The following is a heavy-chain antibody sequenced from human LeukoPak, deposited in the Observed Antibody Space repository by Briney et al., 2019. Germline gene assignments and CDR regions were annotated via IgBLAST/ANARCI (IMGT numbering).Heavy chain of an antibody. CDR3: ARVIPGDSDLDS. CDR2: ISSSGSTI. CDR1: GFTFSSYE. D-gene: IGHD2-21*02. Sequence: GGSLRLSCAASGFTFSSYEMNWVRQAPGKGLEWVSYISSSGSTIYYADSVKGRFTISRDNAKNSLYLQMNSLRAEDTAVYYCARVIPGDSDLDSWGQGTLVTVSS. J-gene: IGHJ4*02. V-gene: IGHV3-48*03.